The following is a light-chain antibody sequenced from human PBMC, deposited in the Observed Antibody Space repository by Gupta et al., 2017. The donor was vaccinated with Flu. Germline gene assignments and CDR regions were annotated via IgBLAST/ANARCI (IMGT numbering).Light chain of an antibody. CDR3: AAADDSRNVWV. CDR1: SSSIGSNN. J-gene: IGLJ3*02. Sequence: QSVLTQPPSTSGTPGQRVTISCSGSSSSIGSNNVTWYQQLPGTAPKLLFYNNNQRRSAVPERFSGSKSGTSASLAISGLQAEDEADYYCAAADDSRNVWVFGGGTKLTVL. V-gene: IGLV1-44*01. CDR2: NNN.